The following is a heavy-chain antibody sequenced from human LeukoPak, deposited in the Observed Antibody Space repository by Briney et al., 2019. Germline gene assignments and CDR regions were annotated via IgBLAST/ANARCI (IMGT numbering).Heavy chain of an antibody. CDR2: VHYSGTP. CDR1: GASISNSAYY. Sequence: SETLSLSCTVSGASISNSAYYWLWIRHPPRDGLECSGTVHYSGTPFYNPSLKSRVNISVDTSKNQFSLQLRSVTAADTAVYYCARLFFVIDTWGQGTLVTVCS. V-gene: IGHV4-39*01. D-gene: IGHD3-3*01. J-gene: IGHJ5*02. CDR3: ARLFFVIDT.